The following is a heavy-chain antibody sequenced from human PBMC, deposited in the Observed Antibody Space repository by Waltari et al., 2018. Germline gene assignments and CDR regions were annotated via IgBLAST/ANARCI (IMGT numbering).Heavy chain of an antibody. Sequence: QVQLVESGGGVVQPGRSLRLSCAASGFTFSSYGMHWVRQATGRGLEWGAVIWYDGSNKYYADSVKGRFTISRDNSKNTLYLQMNSLRAEDTAVYYCARDPRAYATVTTSYFQHWGQGTLVTVSS. J-gene: IGHJ1*01. CDR1: GFTFSSYG. CDR2: IWYDGSNK. D-gene: IGHD4-17*01. V-gene: IGHV3-33*01. CDR3: ARDPRAYATVTTSYFQH.